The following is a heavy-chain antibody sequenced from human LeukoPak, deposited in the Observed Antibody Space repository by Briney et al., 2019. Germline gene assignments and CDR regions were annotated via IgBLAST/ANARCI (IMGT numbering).Heavy chain of an antibody. CDR3: ASQSWDSSGYYFDY. J-gene: IGHJ4*02. D-gene: IGHD3-22*01. CDR1: GGSISSYY. Sequence: PSETLSLXCTVSGGSISSYYWSWIRQPPGKGLEWIWYIYYSGSTNYNPSLKSRVTISVDTSKNQFSLKLSSVTAADTAVYYCASQSWDSSGYYFDYWGQGTLVTVSS. CDR2: IYYSGST. V-gene: IGHV4-59*01.